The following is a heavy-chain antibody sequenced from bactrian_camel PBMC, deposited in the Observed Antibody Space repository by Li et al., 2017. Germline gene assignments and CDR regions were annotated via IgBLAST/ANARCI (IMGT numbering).Heavy chain of an antibody. V-gene: IGHV3S53*01. J-gene: IGHJ4*01. CDR1: GYTSRSC. CDR3: ATDDLETYCHGGYCSCWPRGPLEYKY. D-gene: IGHD2*01. Sequence: VQLVESGGGSVQAGGSLRLSCSASGYTSRSCMAWFRQSPGKQREGVASIYTSGSTHYADSVKGRFTISQDRANNTINLQMNNLKPEDTAMYYCATDDLETYCHGGYCSCWPRGPLEYKYRGQGTQVTVS. CDR2: IYTSGST.